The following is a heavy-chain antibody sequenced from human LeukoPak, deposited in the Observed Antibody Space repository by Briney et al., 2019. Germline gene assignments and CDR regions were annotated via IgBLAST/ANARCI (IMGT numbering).Heavy chain of an antibody. CDR1: GGTFSSYA. D-gene: IGHD6-13*01. CDR3: AREQQLVFLRVNWFDP. J-gene: IGHJ5*02. CDR2: IIPILGIA. Sequence: ASVKVSCKASGGTFSSYAISWVRQAPGQGLEWMGRIIPILGIANYAQKFQGRVTITADKSTSTAYMELSSLRSEDTAVYYCAREQQLVFLRVNWFDPWGQGTLVTVSS. V-gene: IGHV1-69*04.